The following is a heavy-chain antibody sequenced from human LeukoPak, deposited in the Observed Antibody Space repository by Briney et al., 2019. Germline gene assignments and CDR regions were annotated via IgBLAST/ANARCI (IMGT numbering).Heavy chain of an antibody. J-gene: IGHJ1*01. V-gene: IGHV3-21*01. CDR1: GFTFSSYS. D-gene: IGHD6-13*01. Sequence: GGSLRLSCAASGFTFSSYSMNWVRQAPGKGLEWVSSISSSSSYIYYADSVKGRFTISRDNAKNSLYLQMNSLRAEDTAVYYCARAPSGASSSWWQYFQHWGQGTLVTVSS. CDR2: ISSSSSYI. CDR3: ARAPSGASSSWWQYFQH.